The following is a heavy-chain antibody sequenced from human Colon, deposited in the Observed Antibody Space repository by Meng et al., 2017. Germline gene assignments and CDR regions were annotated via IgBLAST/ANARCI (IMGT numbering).Heavy chain of an antibody. V-gene: IGHV4-34*01. CDR1: GGSFSGDY. CDR2: SNHSGGT. Sequence: VQLPQWSAGLLKPSVHLVVTCAAYGGSFSGDYWVWLRQPPGKGLAWIGESNHSGGTFYDPSLKSRVTISLDTSNKQFSLKLSSVTAADTAVYYCARERLSSGWYGGRWFDPWGQGTLVTVSS. D-gene: IGHD6-19*01. J-gene: IGHJ5*02. CDR3: ARERLSSGWYGGRWFDP.